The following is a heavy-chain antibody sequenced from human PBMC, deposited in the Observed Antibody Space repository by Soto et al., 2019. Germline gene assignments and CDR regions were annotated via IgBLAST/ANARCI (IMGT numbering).Heavy chain of an antibody. CDR1: GFTFSSYL. Sequence: GGSLILSCAASGFTFSSYLMSWVRQAPGKGLEWVANIKQDGSEKYYVDPVKGRFTISRDNAKNSLYLQMNSLRAEDTAVYYCARDPNIVLVPAALRSYYYYYGMDAWGQGTTVTVSS. CDR2: IKQDGSEK. J-gene: IGHJ6*02. V-gene: IGHV3-7*01. CDR3: ARDPNIVLVPAALRSYYYYYGMDA. D-gene: IGHD2-2*01.